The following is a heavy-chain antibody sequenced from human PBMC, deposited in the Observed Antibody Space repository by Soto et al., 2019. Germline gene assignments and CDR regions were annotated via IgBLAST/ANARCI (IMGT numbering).Heavy chain of an antibody. CDR2: IIPIFGTA. D-gene: IGHD5-12*01. CDR1: GGTFSSYA. CDR3: ASGGRRRWLRFNDPFDY. Sequence: QVQLVQSGAEVKKPGSSVKVSCKASGGTFSSYAISWVRQAPGQGLEWMGGIIPIFGTANYAQKFQGRVTITAGESTSTAYMELSRRRYEDTAVYYCASGGRRRWLRFNDPFDYWGQGTLVTVSS. J-gene: IGHJ4*02. V-gene: IGHV1-69*12.